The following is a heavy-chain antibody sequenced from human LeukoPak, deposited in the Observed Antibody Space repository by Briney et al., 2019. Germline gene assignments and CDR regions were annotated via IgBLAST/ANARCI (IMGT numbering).Heavy chain of an antibody. J-gene: IGHJ3*01. V-gene: IGHV6-1*01. D-gene: IGHD4-11*01. CDR2: TYYRSKWLN. CDR3: ARAVTSHHGFDV. CDR1: GDSVSSNSAA. Sequence: SQTLSLTCAISGDSVSSNSAAWNWIRQSPSRGLEWLGRTYYRSKWLNNYAASVKSRMTINPDTSKNQFSLQVNSVTPDDTAVYYCARAVTSHHGFDVWGQGTMVTVSS.